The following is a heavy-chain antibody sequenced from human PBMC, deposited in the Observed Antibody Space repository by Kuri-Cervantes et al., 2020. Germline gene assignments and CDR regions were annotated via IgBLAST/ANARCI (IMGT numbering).Heavy chain of an antibody. Sequence: SETLSPPFAVYGGYFSVYYWSWIRQPPGKGLEWIGEINHRGSTHYNPALKSRVTISVDTSKNQFSLKLSSVTAADTAVYYCARAGRDYYGSGSLPLDCWGQGTLVTVSS. D-gene: IGHD3-10*01. V-gene: IGHV4-34*01. CDR3: ARAGRDYYGSGSLPLDC. CDR1: GGYFSVYY. CDR2: INHRGST. J-gene: IGHJ4*02.